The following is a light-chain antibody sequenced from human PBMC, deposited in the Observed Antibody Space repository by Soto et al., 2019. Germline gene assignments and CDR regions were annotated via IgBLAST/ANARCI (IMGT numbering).Light chain of an antibody. V-gene: IGKV3-15*01. CDR2: GAS. CDR3: QQYNNWPRS. CDR1: QSVSSN. Sequence: EIVMTQSPATLSVSPGERATLSCRASQSVSSNLAWYQQKPGQAPRLIYGASTSATGIPARFSGSGSGTEFTLTISSLESEDFAVYYCQQYNNWPRSFGQGTRLEI. J-gene: IGKJ5*01.